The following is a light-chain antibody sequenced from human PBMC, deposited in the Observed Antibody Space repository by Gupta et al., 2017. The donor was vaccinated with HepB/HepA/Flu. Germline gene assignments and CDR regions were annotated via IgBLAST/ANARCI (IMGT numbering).Light chain of an antibody. CDR2: DPS. J-gene: IGKJ2*03. Sequence: EIVLTQYPATLSLSPGEGATITCRASQRIITYLDWYQHKAGQVPRLLTHDPSKRVTAIPARQHHRRPVTDFTLTIPIIEPEHPPVYVCLQRRNEPHS. CDR3: LQRRNEPHS. CDR1: QRIITY. V-gene: IGKV3-11*01.